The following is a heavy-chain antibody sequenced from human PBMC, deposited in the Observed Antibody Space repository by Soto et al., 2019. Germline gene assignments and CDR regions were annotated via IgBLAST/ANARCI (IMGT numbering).Heavy chain of an antibody. Sequence: QVQLVQSGAEVKKPGASVKASCKASGYTFTSYYMHWVRQAPGQGLAWMGIINPSGGTTSYAQKFQRRVTRDRDTSTGTVYMELSSLRSEDTAVYYCARDGSQRGYCYGYWYWGQGTLVTVCS. CDR1: GYTFTSYY. J-gene: IGHJ4*02. D-gene: IGHD5-18*01. CDR3: ARDGSQRGYCYGYWY. CDR2: INPSGGTT. V-gene: IGHV1-46*03.